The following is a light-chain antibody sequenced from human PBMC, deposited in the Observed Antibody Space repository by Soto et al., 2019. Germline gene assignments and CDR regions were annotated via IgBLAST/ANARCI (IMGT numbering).Light chain of an antibody. CDR1: QSLSGW. CDR2: DTS. Sequence: DIQMTQSPSTLSASVGDRVTITCRASQSLSGWLAWYQQKPGKAPKLLIYDTSSLKSGVPSRFSGSGSGTEFTLTISSLQSEDFAVYYCQQYNDWVTFGPGTKVDIK. V-gene: IGKV1-5*01. J-gene: IGKJ3*01. CDR3: QQYNDWVT.